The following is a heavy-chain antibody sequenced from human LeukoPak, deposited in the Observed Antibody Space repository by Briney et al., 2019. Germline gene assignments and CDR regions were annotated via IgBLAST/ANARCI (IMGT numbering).Heavy chain of an antibody. V-gene: IGHV1-18*01. CDR2: ISAYNGNI. D-gene: IGHD5-18*01. CDR1: GYTFSNYG. CDR3: ARAFTEDTATGTGD. Sequence: ASVKVSCKASGYTFSNYGISWVRQAPGQGLEWMGWISAYNGNINYAQELQGRVTVTTDTPTSTAYMELRSLRSDDTAVYYCARAFTEDTATGTGDWGQGTLVTVSS. J-gene: IGHJ4*02.